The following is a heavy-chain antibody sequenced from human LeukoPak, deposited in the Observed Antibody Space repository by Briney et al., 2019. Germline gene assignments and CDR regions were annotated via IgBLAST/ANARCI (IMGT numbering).Heavy chain of an antibody. CDR2: ISSSSSTI. CDR1: GFTFSSYS. V-gene: IGHV3-48*04. D-gene: IGHD1-26*01. Sequence: GGSLRLSCAASGFTFSSYSMNWVRQAPGKGLEWVSYISSSSSTIYYADPVKGRFTISRDNAKNSLYLQMNSLRAEDTAVYYCARALSGSYPYFDYWGQGTLVTVSS. J-gene: IGHJ4*02. CDR3: ARALSGSYPYFDY.